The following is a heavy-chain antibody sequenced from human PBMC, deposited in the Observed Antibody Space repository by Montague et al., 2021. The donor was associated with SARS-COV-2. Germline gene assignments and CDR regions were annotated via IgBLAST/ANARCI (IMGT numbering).Heavy chain of an antibody. J-gene: IGHJ6*02. Sequence: SETLSLTCTVSGGSISSSSYYCGWIRQPPGKGLEWIGSIYYSGSTYYNPSLKSRVTISVDTSKNQFSLKLSSVTAADTAVYYCARLPIAVAGLLKNYYYGMDVWGQGTTVTVSS. D-gene: IGHD6-19*01. V-gene: IGHV4-39*01. CDR2: IYYSGST. CDR3: ARLPIAVAGLLKNYYYGMDV. CDR1: GGSISSSSYY.